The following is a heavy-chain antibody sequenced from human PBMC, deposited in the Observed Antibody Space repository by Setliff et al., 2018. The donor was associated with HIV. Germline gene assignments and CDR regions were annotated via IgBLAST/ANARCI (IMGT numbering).Heavy chain of an antibody. CDR1: GGSISGGGDC. D-gene: IGHD2-8*02. Sequence: SETLSLTCTVSGGSISGGGDCWTWIRQYPGRGLEWIGYIYYSGTTYYKPSLRSRVTISVDTSMNQFSLNLNSVTAADTAVYYCASAGDCTEVRCPNARFDPWGPGILVTVSS. J-gene: IGHJ5*02. CDR3: ASAGDCTEVRCPNARFDP. V-gene: IGHV4-31*03. CDR2: IYYSGTT.